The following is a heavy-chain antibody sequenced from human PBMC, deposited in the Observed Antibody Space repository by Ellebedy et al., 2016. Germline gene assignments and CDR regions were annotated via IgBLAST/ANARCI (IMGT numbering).Heavy chain of an antibody. CDR1: GGTFSSYA. CDR2: IIPIFGTA. CDR3: ARASDSSGYRYWYFDL. V-gene: IGHV1-69*13. Sequence: SVKVSXKASGGTFSSYAISWVRQAPGQGLEWMGGIIPIFGTANYAQKFQGRVTITADESTSTAYMELSSLRSEDTAVYYCARASDSSGYRYWYFDLWGRGTLVTVSS. J-gene: IGHJ2*01. D-gene: IGHD3-22*01.